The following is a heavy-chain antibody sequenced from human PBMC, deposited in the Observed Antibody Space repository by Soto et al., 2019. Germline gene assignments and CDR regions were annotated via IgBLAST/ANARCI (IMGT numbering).Heavy chain of an antibody. Sequence: GGSLRLSCAASGFTFSSYAMKWVRQAPGKGLEWVSLIGESGTPTYYADSVKGRFTISRDNSGNTLFLEMYSLGAEDTAVYYCARYIPGVRYYGVDVWGQGTTVTDSS. CDR3: ARYIPGVRYYGVDV. CDR2: IGESGTPT. D-gene: IGHD2-2*01. V-gene: IGHV3-23*01. CDR1: GFTFSSYA. J-gene: IGHJ6*02.